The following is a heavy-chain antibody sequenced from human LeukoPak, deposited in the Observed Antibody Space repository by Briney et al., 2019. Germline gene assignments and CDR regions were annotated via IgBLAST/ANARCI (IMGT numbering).Heavy chain of an antibody. CDR3: ARSYSSGSPFDY. V-gene: IGHV1-2*02. D-gene: IGHD6-19*01. Sequence: GASVKVSCKASGYTFTDYYIYWMRQAPGQGLEWMGWINPDSGGTTYAQKFQGRVTMTGDTSISTVFVELSRLRSDDTAVYYCARSYSSGSPFDYWGQGTLVTVSS. CDR1: GYTFTDYY. CDR2: INPDSGGT. J-gene: IGHJ4*02.